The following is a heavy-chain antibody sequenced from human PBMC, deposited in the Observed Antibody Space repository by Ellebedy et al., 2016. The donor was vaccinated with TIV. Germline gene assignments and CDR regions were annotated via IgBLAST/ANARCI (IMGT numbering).Heavy chain of an antibody. J-gene: IGHJ4*02. CDR1: GFTFNNYS. V-gene: IGHV3-11*01. Sequence: GESLKISCAASGFTFNNYSMTWVRQAPGKGLEWVSYISSSGSTIYYADSVKGRFTISRDNAKNSLYLQMNSLRAEDTAVYYCARDRGGSYSPVDYWGQGTLVTVSS. CDR3: ARDRGGSYSPVDY. D-gene: IGHD1-26*01. CDR2: ISSSGSTI.